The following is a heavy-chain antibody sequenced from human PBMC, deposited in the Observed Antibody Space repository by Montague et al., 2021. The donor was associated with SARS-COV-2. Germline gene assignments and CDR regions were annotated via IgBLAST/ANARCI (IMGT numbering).Heavy chain of an antibody. CDR3: AKDVGPIHYYGDRHFDL. D-gene: IGHD4-17*01. CDR2: ISSSSSII. Sequence: SLRLSCAASGFTFNYYSMNWVRQAPGKGLEWVSYISSSSSIIYYADSVKGRFTISRDNAKNSLYLQMNSLRAEDTAVYYCAKDVGPIHYYGDRHFDLWGRGTLVTVSS. V-gene: IGHV3-48*04. CDR1: GFTFNYYS. J-gene: IGHJ2*01.